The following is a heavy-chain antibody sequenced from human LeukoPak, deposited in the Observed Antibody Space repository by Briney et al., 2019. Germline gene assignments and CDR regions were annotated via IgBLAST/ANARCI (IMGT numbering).Heavy chain of an antibody. CDR1: GFTFSSYS. J-gene: IGHJ4*02. Sequence: PGGSLRLSCAASGFTFSSYSMNWVRQAPGKGLEWVSSISSSSSYIYYADSVKGRFTISRDNAKNSLYLQMNSLRAEDTAVYYCARGLGAAAGTPFDYWGQGTLVTVSS. CDR2: ISSSSSYI. V-gene: IGHV3-21*01. D-gene: IGHD6-13*01. CDR3: ARGLGAAAGTPFDY.